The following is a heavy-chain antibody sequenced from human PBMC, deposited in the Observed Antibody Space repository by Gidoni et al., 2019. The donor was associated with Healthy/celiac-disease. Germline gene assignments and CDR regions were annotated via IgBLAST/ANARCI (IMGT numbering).Heavy chain of an antibody. V-gene: IGHV3-21*01. J-gene: IGHJ6*03. CDR1: GFTFSSYS. D-gene: IGHD2-2*01. CDR2: ISSSSSYI. CDR3: ARARREYCSSTSCRVRSYYYYYMDV. Sequence: EVQLVESGGGLVKPGGSLRLSCAASGFTFSSYSMNWVRQAQGKGLEWVSSISSSSSYIYYADSVKGRFTISRDNAKNSLYLQMNSLRAEDTAVYYCARARREYCSSTSCRVRSYYYYYMDVWGKGTTVTVSS.